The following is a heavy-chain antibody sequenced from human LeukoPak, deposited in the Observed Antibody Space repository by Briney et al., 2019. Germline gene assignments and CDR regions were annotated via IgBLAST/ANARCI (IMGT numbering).Heavy chain of an antibody. Sequence: ASVKVSCKASGYTFTGYYMHWVRQAPGQGLEWMGWINPNSGGTNYAQKFQGRVTMTRDTSISTAYLQWSSLKASDTAMYYCARRRVATEVDDAFDIWGQGTMVTVSS. V-gene: IGHV1-2*02. CDR3: ARRRVATEVDDAFDI. D-gene: IGHD5-12*01. CDR1: GYTFTGYY. J-gene: IGHJ3*02. CDR2: INPNSGGT.